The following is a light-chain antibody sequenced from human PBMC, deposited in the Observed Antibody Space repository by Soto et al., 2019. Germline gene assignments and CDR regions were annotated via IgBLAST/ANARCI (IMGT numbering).Light chain of an antibody. CDR1: QSISSW. V-gene: IGKV1-5*01. CDR2: DAS. CDR3: QQYNDYVNS. Sequence: DIQMTQSPSTLSASVGDRVTISCRASQSISSWLAWYQQKPGMTPKLLIYDASRLEGGVPSRFSGSGSGTEFTLNISSLQADDFARCCSQQYNDYVNSFGQGTQLEMK. J-gene: IGKJ2*01.